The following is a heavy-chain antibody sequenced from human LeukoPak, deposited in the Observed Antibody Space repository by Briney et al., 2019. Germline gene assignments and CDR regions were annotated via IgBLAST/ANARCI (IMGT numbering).Heavy chain of an antibody. V-gene: IGHV4-34*01. CDR3: ARVGYYDSSGYLN. Sequence: SETLSPTCAVYGGSFSGYYWSWIRQPPGKGLEWIGYIYYSGSTYYNPSLKSRVTISVDTSKNQFSLKLSSVTAADTAVYYCARVGYYDSSGYLNWGQGTLVTVSS. CDR2: IYYSGST. J-gene: IGHJ4*02. CDR1: GGSFSGYY. D-gene: IGHD3-22*01.